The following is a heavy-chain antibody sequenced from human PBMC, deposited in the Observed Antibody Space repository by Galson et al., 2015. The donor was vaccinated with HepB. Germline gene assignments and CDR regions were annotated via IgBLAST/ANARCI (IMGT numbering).Heavy chain of an antibody. CDR3: ATSGHSGYEFGY. D-gene: IGHD5-12*01. CDR1: GGTFSSYA. CDR2: IIPIFGTA. J-gene: IGHJ4*02. V-gene: IGHV1-69*13. Sequence: SVKVSCKASGGTFSSYAISWVRQAPGQGLEWMGGIIPIFGTANYAQKFQGRVTITADESTSTAYMELSSLRSEDTAVYYCATSGHSGYEFGYWGQGALVTVSS.